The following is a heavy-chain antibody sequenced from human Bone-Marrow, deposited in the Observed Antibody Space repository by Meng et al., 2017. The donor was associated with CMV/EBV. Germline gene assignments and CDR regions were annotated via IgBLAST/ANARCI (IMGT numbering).Heavy chain of an antibody. Sequence: RLSCAASVFTFSNHWMSWVRQAPGKGLEWVANIKQDGSEKYYVDSVRGRFTISRDNAKNSLYLQMNSLRAEDTAVYYCVRDFSTTYWGLGTLVTVSS. CDR1: VFTFSNHW. J-gene: IGHJ4*02. CDR3: VRDFSTTY. D-gene: IGHD2/OR15-2a*01. CDR2: IKQDGSEK. V-gene: IGHV3-7*04.